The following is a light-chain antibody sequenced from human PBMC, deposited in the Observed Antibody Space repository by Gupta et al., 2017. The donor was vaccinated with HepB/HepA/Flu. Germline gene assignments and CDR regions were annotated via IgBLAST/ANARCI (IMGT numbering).Light chain of an antibody. CDR3: STWDSSLGAWV. CDR2: RNN. V-gene: IGLV10-54*04. J-gene: IGLJ3*02. Sequence: QAGLTQPPSVSKDLRQTATLTCTGNNNNVGNQGAAWLQQHQGHPPNLLSYRNNKRPSGISESFSASRSGNTVSLTITELQPEDEADCYCSTWDSSLGAWVFGGGTKLTVL. CDR1: NNNVGNQG.